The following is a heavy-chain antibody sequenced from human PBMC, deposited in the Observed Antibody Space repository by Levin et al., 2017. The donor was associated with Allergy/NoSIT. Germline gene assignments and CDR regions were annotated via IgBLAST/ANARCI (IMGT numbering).Heavy chain of an antibody. J-gene: IGHJ4*02. V-gene: IGHV3-9*01. CDR2: INWDSGSI. CDR3: VKAGNGFDS. D-gene: IGHD4-23*01. Sequence: GGSLRLSCAASGFSFDDCAMHWVRQAPGKGLEWVSGINWDSGSIEYADSVKGRFTISRDNAKNSLYLQMNSLRVEDTALYYCVKAGNGFDSWGRGTLVTVSS. CDR1: GFSFDDCA.